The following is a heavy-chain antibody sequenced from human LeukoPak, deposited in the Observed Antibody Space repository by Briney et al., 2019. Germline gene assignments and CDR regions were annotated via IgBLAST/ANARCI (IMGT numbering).Heavy chain of an antibody. CDR1: GYTFIGYY. Sequence: GASVKVSCKTSGYTFIGYYMHWVRQAPGQGLEWMGWTIPSNGGTNYAQKFQGRVTMTRDTSISTAFMELCRLRSDDTAIYYCVRANENYFDYWGQGTLVTVSS. CDR2: TIPSNGGT. D-gene: IGHD1-1*01. J-gene: IGHJ4*02. V-gene: IGHV1-2*02. CDR3: VRANENYFDY.